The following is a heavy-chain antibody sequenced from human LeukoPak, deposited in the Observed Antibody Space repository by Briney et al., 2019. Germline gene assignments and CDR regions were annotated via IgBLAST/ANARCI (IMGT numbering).Heavy chain of an antibody. D-gene: IGHD6-13*01. J-gene: IGHJ6*03. Sequence: PSXTLSLTCTVSGGSISSYYWSWIRQPPGKGLEWIGYIYYSGCTNYNPSLKSRFTISVDTSKNQFSLKLSSVTAADTAVYYCASMAAPDLNNYYYYYYMDVWGKGTTVTVSS. CDR3: ASMAAPDLNNYYYYYYMDV. V-gene: IGHV4-59*01. CDR2: IYYSGCT. CDR1: GGSISSYY.